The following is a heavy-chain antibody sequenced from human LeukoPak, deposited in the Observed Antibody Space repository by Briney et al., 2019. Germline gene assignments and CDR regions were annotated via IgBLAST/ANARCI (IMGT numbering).Heavy chain of an antibody. CDR1: GHTFTGYY. CDR2: INPSGGST. CDR3: ARADDSGSYYFDY. D-gene: IGHD1-26*01. V-gene: IGHV1-46*01. Sequence: ASVKVSCKASGHTFTGYYMHWVRQAPGQGLEWMGWINPSGGSTSYAQKFQGRVTMTRDMSTSTVYMELSSLRSEDTAVYYCARADDSGSYYFDYWGQGTLVTVSS. J-gene: IGHJ4*02.